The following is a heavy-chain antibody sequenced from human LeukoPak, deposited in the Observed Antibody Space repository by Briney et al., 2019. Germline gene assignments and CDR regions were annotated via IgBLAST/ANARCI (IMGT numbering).Heavy chain of an antibody. CDR1: GGSISSGSYY. D-gene: IGHD2-21*01. J-gene: IGHJ3*02. Sequence: SETLSLTCTVSGGSISSGSYYWSWIRQPAGKGLEWIGRIYTSGSTNYNPSLKSRVTISVDTPKNQFSLKPSSVTAADTAVYYCVRWQYCGGNCYFSAFDIWGQGTMVTVSS. V-gene: IGHV4-61*02. CDR2: IYTSGST. CDR3: VRWQYCGGNCYFSAFDI.